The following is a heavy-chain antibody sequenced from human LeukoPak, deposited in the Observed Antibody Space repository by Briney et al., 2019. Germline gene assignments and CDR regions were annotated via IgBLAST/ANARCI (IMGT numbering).Heavy chain of an antibody. Sequence: PSETLSLTCAVSGYSISSGYYWGWIRQPPGKGLEWIGSIYHSGSTYYNPSLKSRVTISVDTSKNQFSLKLSSVTAADTAVYYCARHGSDYVWGSYRHNWFDPWGQGTLVTVSP. CDR2: IYHSGST. CDR1: GYSISSGYY. CDR3: ARHGSDYVWGSYRHNWFDP. V-gene: IGHV4-38-2*01. D-gene: IGHD3-16*02. J-gene: IGHJ5*02.